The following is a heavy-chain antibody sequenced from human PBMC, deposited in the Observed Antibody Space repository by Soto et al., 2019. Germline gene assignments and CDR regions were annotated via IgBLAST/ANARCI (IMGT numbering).Heavy chain of an antibody. CDR2: MYNTGST. CDR3: ARDLWGYCGTDCYPLDV. CDR1: GGSINNYY. V-gene: IGHV4-59*01. J-gene: IGHJ6*02. Sequence: TSETLSLTCTVSGGSINNYYWNWIRQPPGKGLEWIGYMYNTGSTVYNPSFKSRVTISVDTSKNQFSLKLNSVTAADTAVYYCARDLWGYCGTDCYPLDVWGQGTTVTVSS. D-gene: IGHD2-21*02.